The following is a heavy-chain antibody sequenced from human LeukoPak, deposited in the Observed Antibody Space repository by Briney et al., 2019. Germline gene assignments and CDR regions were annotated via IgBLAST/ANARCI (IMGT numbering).Heavy chain of an antibody. CDR2: IYHSGST. J-gene: IGHJ4*02. V-gene: IGHV4-59*01. D-gene: IGHD5-12*01. CDR1: GGSISTYY. Sequence: SETLSLTCTVSGGSISTYYWSWIRQPPGKGLEWIGYIYHSGSTNYNPSLKSRVTISVGTSQNQFSLNLSSVTAADTAIYYCARDGYSGSDALWGQGTLVTVSS. CDR3: ARDGYSGSDAL.